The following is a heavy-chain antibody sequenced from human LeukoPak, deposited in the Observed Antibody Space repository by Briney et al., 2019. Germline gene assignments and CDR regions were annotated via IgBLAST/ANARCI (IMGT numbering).Heavy chain of an antibody. CDR3: AKGLYV. J-gene: IGHJ4*02. V-gene: IGHV3-33*06. CDR1: GYTFTSYG. CDR2: IWYDGSKK. Sequence: GGSLRLSCAASGYTFTSYGMHWVRQAPGKGLEWVAAIWYDGSKKIYADSVRGRFTISRDDSKNTLYLQMNSLRAEDTAVYYCAKGLYVWGQGTLVTVSS. D-gene: IGHD2/OR15-2a*01.